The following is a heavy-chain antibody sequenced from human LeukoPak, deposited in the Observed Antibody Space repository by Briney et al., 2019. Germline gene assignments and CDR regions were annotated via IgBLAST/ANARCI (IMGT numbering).Heavy chain of an antibody. Sequence: ASVKVSCKASGGTFSSYAISWVRPAPGQGLEWMGRIIPILGIANYAQKFQGRVTITADKSTSTAYMELSSLRSEDTAVYYCARLHYYDSSGYYPHFYYYYGMDVWGQGTTVTVSS. D-gene: IGHD3-22*01. CDR1: GGTFSSYA. CDR2: IIPILGIA. J-gene: IGHJ6*02. V-gene: IGHV1-69*04. CDR3: ARLHYYDSSGYYPHFYYYYGMDV.